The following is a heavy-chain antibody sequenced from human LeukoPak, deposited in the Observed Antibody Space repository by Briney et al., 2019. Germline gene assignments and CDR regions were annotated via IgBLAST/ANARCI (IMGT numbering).Heavy chain of an antibody. CDR3: ASTLGAYGVIDY. J-gene: IGHJ4*02. D-gene: IGHD4-17*01. Sequence: PSETLSLTCAVYGGSFSGYYWSWIRQPPGKGLEWIGSIYYSGSTYYNPSLKSRVTISADTSKNQFSLKLSSVTAADTAVYYCASTLGAYGVIDYWGQGTLVTVSS. CDR2: IYYSGST. V-gene: IGHV4-34*01. CDR1: GGSFSGYY.